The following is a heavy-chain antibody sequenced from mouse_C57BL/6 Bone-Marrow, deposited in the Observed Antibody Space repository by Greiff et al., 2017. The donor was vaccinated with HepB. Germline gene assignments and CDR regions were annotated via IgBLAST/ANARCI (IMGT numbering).Heavy chain of an antibody. D-gene: IGHD2-2*01. J-gene: IGHJ2*01. CDR1: GFNIKDDY. V-gene: IGHV14-4*01. CDR2: IDPENADT. CDR3: TTGYLYYFDY. Sequence: EVKLMESGAELVRPGASVKLSCTASGFNIKDDYMHWVKQRPEQGLEWIGWIDPENADTEYASKFQGKATITADTSSNTAYLQLSSLTSEDTAVYYCTTGYLYYFDYWGQGTTLTVSS.